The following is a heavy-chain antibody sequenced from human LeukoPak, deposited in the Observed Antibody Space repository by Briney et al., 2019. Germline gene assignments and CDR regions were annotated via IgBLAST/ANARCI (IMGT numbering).Heavy chain of an antibody. D-gene: IGHD7-27*01. CDR3: ARGRPELGIDY. CDR2: IIPILGIA. V-gene: IGHV1-69*04. J-gene: IGHJ4*02. Sequence: SVKVSCKASGGTFSSYAISWVRRAPGQGLEWMGRIIPILGIANYAQKFQGRVTITADKSTSTAYMELSSLRSEDTAVYYCARGRPELGIDYWGQGTLVTVSS. CDR1: GGTFSSYA.